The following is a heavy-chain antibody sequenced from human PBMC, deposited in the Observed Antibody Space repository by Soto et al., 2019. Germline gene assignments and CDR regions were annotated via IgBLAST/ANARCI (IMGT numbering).Heavy chain of an antibody. V-gene: IGHV4-34*01. CDR1: GGSVSGYS. CDR2: VSDRGGT. CDR3: ARRVAVTYFFDT. D-gene: IGHD4-17*01. Sequence: QVYLQQWGAGPLNPSETLSLTCAVYGGSVSGYSWTWLRQPPGKGLEWIGEVSDRGGTNYSPSLKSRVTISMYTSKKQFSLRLMSVTAADTALYYCARRVAVTYFFDTWGQGALVPVSS. J-gene: IGHJ4*02.